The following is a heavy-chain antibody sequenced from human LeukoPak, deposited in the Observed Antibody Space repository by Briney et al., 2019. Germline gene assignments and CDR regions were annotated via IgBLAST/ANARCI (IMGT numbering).Heavy chain of an antibody. D-gene: IGHD4-17*01. J-gene: IGHJ3*02. CDR1: GFTVSSNY. V-gene: IGHV3-66*01. CDR2: IYSGGST. Sequence: GGSLRLSCAASGFTVSSNYMSWVRQAPGKGLEWVSVIYSGGSTYYADSVKGRFTISRDNSKNTLYLQMNSLRAEDTAVYYCAREIYGDYVSGAFDIWGQGTMVTVTS. CDR3: AREIYGDYVSGAFDI.